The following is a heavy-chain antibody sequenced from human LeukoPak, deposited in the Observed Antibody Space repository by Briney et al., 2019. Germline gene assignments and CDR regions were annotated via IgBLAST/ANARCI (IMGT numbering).Heavy chain of an antibody. Sequence: SETLSLTCTVSGDSISTRNYYWGWIRQPPGKGLEWIGSIYYTGNTYYNPSLKSRVTISVDTSKNQFSLKLSSVTAADTAVYYCARENYDILTGYDYWGQGTLVTVSS. CDR1: GDSISTRNYY. J-gene: IGHJ4*02. V-gene: IGHV4-39*07. D-gene: IGHD3-9*01. CDR3: ARENYDILTGYDY. CDR2: IYYTGNT.